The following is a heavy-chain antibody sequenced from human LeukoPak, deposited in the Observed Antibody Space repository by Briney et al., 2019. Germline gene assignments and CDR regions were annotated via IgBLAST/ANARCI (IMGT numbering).Heavy chain of an antibody. J-gene: IGHJ3*02. Sequence: GESLKISCKGSGYSFTSYWIGWVRQMPGKGLEWMGIIYPGDSDTRYSPSFQGQVTISADKSISTAYPQWSSLKASDTAMYYCARSLRGYYDSSETFDIWGQGTMVTVSS. CDR1: GYSFTSYW. CDR3: ARSLRGYYDSSETFDI. D-gene: IGHD3-22*01. CDR2: IYPGDSDT. V-gene: IGHV5-51*01.